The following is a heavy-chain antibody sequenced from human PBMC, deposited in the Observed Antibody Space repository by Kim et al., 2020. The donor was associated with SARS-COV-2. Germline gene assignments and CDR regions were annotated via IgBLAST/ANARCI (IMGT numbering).Heavy chain of an antibody. Sequence: ASVKVSCKASGYTFTSYAMNWVRQAPGQGLEWMGWINTNTGNPTYAQGFTGRFVFSLDTSVSTAYLQISSLKAEDTAVYYCARDRNGLRYFDVYGMDVWGQGTTVTVSS. CDR3: ARDRNGLRYFDVYGMDV. CDR2: INTNTGNP. CDR1: GYTFTSYA. J-gene: IGHJ6*02. D-gene: IGHD3-9*01. V-gene: IGHV7-4-1*02.